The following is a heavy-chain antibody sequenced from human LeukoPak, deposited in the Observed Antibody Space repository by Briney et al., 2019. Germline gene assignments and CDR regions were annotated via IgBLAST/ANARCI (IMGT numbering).Heavy chain of an antibody. CDR1: GFTFSSYA. CDR3: ARETPRRGETRDGYR. CDR2: ISGSGGST. V-gene: IGHV3-23*01. J-gene: IGHJ4*02. Sequence: GGSLRLSCAASGFTFSSYAMSWVRQAPGKGLEWVSAISGSGGSTYYADSVKGRFTISRDNAKNSLYLQMNSLRAEDTAVYYCARETPRRGETRDGYRWGQGTLVTVSS. D-gene: IGHD5-24*01.